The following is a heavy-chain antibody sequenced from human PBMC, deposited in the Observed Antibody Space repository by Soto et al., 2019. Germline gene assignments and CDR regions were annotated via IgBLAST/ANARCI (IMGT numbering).Heavy chain of an antibody. V-gene: IGHV3-74*01. CDR3: ATRGVDTFGLSY. CDR1: GFTFSSFW. Sequence: EVQLVESGGGLVQPGGSLRLSCAVSGFTFSSFWMHWVRQAPGEGLVWVSRINTDGSSTSYADSVKGRFNISRDNAKSTLYLQMNSLRVEDTAMYYCATRGVDTFGLSYWGQGTLVTVSS. CDR2: INTDGSST. D-gene: IGHD3-10*01. J-gene: IGHJ4*02.